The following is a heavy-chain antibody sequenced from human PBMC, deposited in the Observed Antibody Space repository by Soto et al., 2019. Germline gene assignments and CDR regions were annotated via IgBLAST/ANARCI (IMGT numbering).Heavy chain of an antibody. CDR2: ISSSRSYI. J-gene: IGHJ6*02. CDR3: ARYPATVLGDMPYGMDV. V-gene: IGHV3-21*01. Sequence: GGSLRLSCAASGFIFSSYSMNWVRQAPGKGLEWVSSISSSRSYIYYADSVKGRFTISSDNAKNSLYLQMNSLRAEDTAVYYCARYPATVLGDMPYGMDVWGQGTTVTVSS. D-gene: IGHD4-4*01. CDR1: GFIFSSYS.